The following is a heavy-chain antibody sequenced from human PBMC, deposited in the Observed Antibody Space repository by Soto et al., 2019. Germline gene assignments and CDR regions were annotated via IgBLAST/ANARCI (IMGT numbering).Heavy chain of an antibody. V-gene: IGHV3-23*01. J-gene: IGHJ2*01. CDR3: AVTPNCGRDCAAASYWYFDI. D-gene: IGHD2-21*02. CDR1: GLTFGNYA. Sequence: QLLESGGGLVQPGGSVRLSCAASGLTFGNYAMSWVRQAPGKGLEWVLAISGDRGRTYYADSLKGRFTISRDNSKNTLYLQMNNLRAEDTAVYYCAVTPNCGRDCAAASYWYFDIWGRGTLVTVSS. CDR2: ISGDRGRT.